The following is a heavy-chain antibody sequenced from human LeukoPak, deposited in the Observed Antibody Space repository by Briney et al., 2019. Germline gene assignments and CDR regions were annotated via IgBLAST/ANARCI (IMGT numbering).Heavy chain of an antibody. CDR3: AREFKTLGYCSSTSCYRVDY. Sequence: PGRSLRLSCAASGFTFSSYGMHWVRQAPGKGLEWVAVIWYDGSNKYYADSVKGRFTISRDNSKNTLYLQMNSLRAEDTAVYYCAREFKTLGYCSSTSCYRVDYWGQGTLVTVSS. CDR2: IWYDGSNK. D-gene: IGHD2-2*02. V-gene: IGHV3-33*01. J-gene: IGHJ4*02. CDR1: GFTFSSYG.